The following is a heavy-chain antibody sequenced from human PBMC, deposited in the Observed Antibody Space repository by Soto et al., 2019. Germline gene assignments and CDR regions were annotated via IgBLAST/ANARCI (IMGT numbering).Heavy chain of an antibody. CDR1: AYSITNAYY. Sequence: SETLSLTCAVSAYSITNAYYWAWIRQPPGKGLEWIGSIYRSGNTYYNPSLKSRVTISVDTSENHFSLKLISVTAADTAVYYCARGENDDVDIWGQGTLVT. V-gene: IGHV4-38-2*01. CDR2: IYRSGNT. J-gene: IGHJ3*02. CDR3: ARGENDDVDI.